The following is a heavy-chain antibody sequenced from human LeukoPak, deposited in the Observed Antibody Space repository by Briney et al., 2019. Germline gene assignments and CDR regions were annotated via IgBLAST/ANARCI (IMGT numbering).Heavy chain of an antibody. CDR2: IGDAGNNI. CDR1: GFTFSSYA. Sequence: PGGSLRLSCAASGFTFSSYAMSWVRQAPGMGLEWVSAIGDAGNNIFYADSVKGRFTISRDDSKNTLFLQMSSLRTEDTAVYYCAKEGGFCSSTICPRRIDSWGQGTLVTVSS. D-gene: IGHD2-2*01. J-gene: IGHJ4*02. V-gene: IGHV3-23*01. CDR3: AKEGGFCSSTICPRRIDS.